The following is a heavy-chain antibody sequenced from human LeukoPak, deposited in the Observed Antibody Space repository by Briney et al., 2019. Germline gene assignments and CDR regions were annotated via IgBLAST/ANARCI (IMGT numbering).Heavy chain of an antibody. CDR2: TYYKSKWYN. Sequence: SQTLSLTCAISGDSVSRTSAAWNWIRQSPSRGLEWLGRTYYKSKWYNDYAVSVKSRITINPDTSKNQFSLQLNSVTPEDTAVYYCARDRVVVVPRPPFDAFDIWGQGTMVTVSS. V-gene: IGHV6-1*01. D-gene: IGHD2-2*01. J-gene: IGHJ3*02. CDR3: ARDRVVVVPRPPFDAFDI. CDR1: GDSVSRTSAA.